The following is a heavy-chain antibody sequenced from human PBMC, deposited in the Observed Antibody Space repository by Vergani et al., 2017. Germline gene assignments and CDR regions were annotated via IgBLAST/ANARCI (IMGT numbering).Heavy chain of an antibody. Sequence: EVQLVESGGGLVKPGGSLRLSCAASGFTFSSYSMNWVLHAPGKGLEGVSSLSSSSSYIYYADSVKGRFTISRDNAKNSLYLQMNSLRAEDTAVYYCARDKPNSGYDWPQWYYDYMDGWGKGTTVTVPS. CDR3: ARDKPNSGYDWPQWYYDYMDG. CDR1: GFTFSSYS. D-gene: IGHD5-12*01. J-gene: IGHJ6*03. V-gene: IGHV3-21*01. CDR2: LSSSSSYI.